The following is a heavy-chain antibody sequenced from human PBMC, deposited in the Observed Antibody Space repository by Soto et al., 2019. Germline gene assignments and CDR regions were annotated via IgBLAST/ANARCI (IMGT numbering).Heavy chain of an antibody. V-gene: IGHV3-30-3*01. J-gene: IGHJ6*02. CDR3: ARAGCMEV. CDR1: GFTFSSYA. CDR2: LSYDGSNK. D-gene: IGHD3-10*01. Sequence: GVSLRLSCAASGFTFSSYAMHWVRQAPGKGMAWVAVLSYDGSNKYYAVTVTRPCNISRDISKTTMYLKMTSLRAEYTAVYYSARAGCMEVWGQGTTVTVSS.